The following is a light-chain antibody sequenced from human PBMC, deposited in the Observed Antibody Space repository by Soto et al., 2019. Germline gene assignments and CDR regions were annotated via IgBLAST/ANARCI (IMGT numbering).Light chain of an antibody. Sequence: QTVVTQEPSFSVSPGGTVTLTCGLSSGSVSTSYYPSWYQQTPGQAPRTLIYRTNTRSSGVPARFSGSILGNKAALTITGAQADDESDYYCVLYMGSGISVFGGGTQRTVL. CDR3: VLYMGSGISV. J-gene: IGLJ7*01. CDR1: SGSVSTSYY. V-gene: IGLV8-61*01. CDR2: RTN.